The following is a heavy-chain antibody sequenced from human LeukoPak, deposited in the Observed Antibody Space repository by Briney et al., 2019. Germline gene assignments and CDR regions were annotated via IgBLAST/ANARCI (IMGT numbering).Heavy chain of an antibody. Sequence: ASVKVSCKVSGYTLTELSMHWVRQAPGKGLEWMGGFDPEDGGTIYAQKFQGRVTMTEDTSTDTAYMELSSLRSEDTAVYYCATGGYGGNRQFDYWGQGTLVTVSS. CDR2: FDPEDGGT. D-gene: IGHD4-23*01. V-gene: IGHV1-24*01. CDR1: GYTLTELS. J-gene: IGHJ4*02. CDR3: ATGGYGGNRQFDY.